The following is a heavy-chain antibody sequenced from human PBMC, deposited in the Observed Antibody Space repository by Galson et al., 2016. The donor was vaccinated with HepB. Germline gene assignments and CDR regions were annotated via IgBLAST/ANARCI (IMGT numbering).Heavy chain of an antibody. D-gene: IGHD6-6*01. V-gene: IGHV3-23*01. Sequence: SLRLSCAASGFNFGRYHMNWVRQAPGKGLEWVSSIDASGGSTSYSESVQGRFIVSRDNSKNILFLQMNGLSLEDTAVYYCAKGLEGSARGQGTLVAVSS. CDR2: IDASGGST. CDR3: AKGLEGSA. J-gene: IGHJ4*02. CDR1: GFNFGRYH.